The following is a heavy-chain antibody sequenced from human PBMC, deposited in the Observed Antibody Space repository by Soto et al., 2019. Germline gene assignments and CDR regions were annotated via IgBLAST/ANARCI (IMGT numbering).Heavy chain of an antibody. D-gene: IGHD2-2*01. CDR2: INPNSGGA. CDR3: AREVVVPAAFDY. V-gene: IGHV1-2*02. CDR1: GYTFTGYY. J-gene: IGHJ4*02. Sequence: ASVKVSCKASGYTFTGYYMHWVRQAPGQGLEWMGWINPNSGGANYAQKFQGRVTMTRDTSISTAYMELSRLRSDDTAVYYCAREVVVPAAFDYWGQGTLVTVSS.